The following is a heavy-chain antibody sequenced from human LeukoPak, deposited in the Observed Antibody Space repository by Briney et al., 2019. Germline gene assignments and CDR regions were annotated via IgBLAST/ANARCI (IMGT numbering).Heavy chain of an antibody. CDR1: IGSINSGNW. Sequence: PSETLSLTCAVSIGSINSGNWWSWVRRSPGKGLEWIGEIYHNGTPNYNPSLKSRVTISAGTFKNQFSLKLTSVTAADTAVYYCATAPILRGEGGEHYKYGMDVWGQGTTVIVSS. CDR3: ATAPILRGEGGEHYKYGMDV. J-gene: IGHJ6*02. D-gene: IGHD2-2*02. CDR2: IYHNGTP. V-gene: IGHV4-4*02.